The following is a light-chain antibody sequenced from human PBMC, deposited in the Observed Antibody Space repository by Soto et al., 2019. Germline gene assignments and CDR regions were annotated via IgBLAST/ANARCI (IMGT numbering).Light chain of an antibody. CDR2: KAS. J-gene: IGKJ1*01. Sequence: DIQMTQSPSTLSASLGDRVTITCRASQRINNWLAWYQQKPGKAPKLLIYKASSLESGVPSRFSGSGSGTEFTLTISSLQPDDFAPYYCLQYNSYSRTFGQGTKVEIK. CDR1: QRINNW. V-gene: IGKV1-5*03. CDR3: LQYNSYSRT.